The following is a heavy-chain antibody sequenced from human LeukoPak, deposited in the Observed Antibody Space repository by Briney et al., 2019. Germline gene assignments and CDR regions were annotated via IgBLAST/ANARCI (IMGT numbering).Heavy chain of an antibody. CDR1: GFTVSTSY. CDR3: ALQGSMWFGELPYYFDY. J-gene: IGHJ4*02. D-gene: IGHD3-10*01. V-gene: IGHV3-53*01. CDR2: IYTDGSGGST. Sequence: GGSLRLSCAASGFTVSTSYINWVRQAPGKGLEWVSVIYTDGSGGSTFYADSVKGRFTISRDNSKNTVFLQMNSLRAEDTAVYYCALQGSMWFGELPYYFDYWGQGTLVTVSS.